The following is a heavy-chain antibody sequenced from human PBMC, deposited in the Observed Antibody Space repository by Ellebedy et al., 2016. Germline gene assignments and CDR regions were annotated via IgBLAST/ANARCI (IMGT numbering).Heavy chain of an antibody. V-gene: IGHV4-59*08. Sequence: SETLSLTCTVSGGSISSYYWSWIRQPPGKGLEWIGYIYYSGSTNYNPSLKSRVTLLVATSKNQFSLKLSSVTAADTAVYYCARHQSEYSGFDPYGMDVWGQGTTVTVSS. CDR1: GGSISSYY. J-gene: IGHJ6*02. CDR3: ARHQSEYSGFDPYGMDV. CDR2: IYYSGST. D-gene: IGHD5-12*01.